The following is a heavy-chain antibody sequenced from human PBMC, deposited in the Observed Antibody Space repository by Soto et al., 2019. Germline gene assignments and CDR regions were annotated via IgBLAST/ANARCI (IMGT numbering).Heavy chain of an antibody. CDR1: GYTFTRSG. CDR2: ISTYNGDT. CDR3: ARESVAPYDYYGMDV. D-gene: IGHD5-12*01. V-gene: IGHV1-18*01. J-gene: IGHJ6*02. Sequence: QVQLVQSGAEVKKPGASVKVSCKASGYTFTRSGISWVRQAPGQGLEWMGWISTYNGDTNYAQTFQGRVTMTTDTSTSTVYMELRSLRFDDTAVYYCARESVAPYDYYGMDVWGQGTPVTVSS.